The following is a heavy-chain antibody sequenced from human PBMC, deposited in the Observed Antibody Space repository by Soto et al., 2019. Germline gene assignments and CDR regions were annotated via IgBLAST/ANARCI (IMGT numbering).Heavy chain of an antibody. CDR3: ARSSGGY. J-gene: IGHJ4*02. D-gene: IGHD2-15*01. CDR1: GYSFTSYD. V-gene: IGHV1-8*01. CDR2: MNPNSGNT. Sequence: QVQLVQSGAEVKKPGASVKVACKASGYSFTSYDINWVRHATVQGLEWMGWMNPNSGNTDYAQKFQGRVTMTRHTCISTDYMALSSLRAEDAALYYCARSSGGYWGQGTLVTVSS.